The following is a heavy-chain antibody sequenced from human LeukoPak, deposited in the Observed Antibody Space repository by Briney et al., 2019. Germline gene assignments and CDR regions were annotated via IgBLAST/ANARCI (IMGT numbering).Heavy chain of an antibody. CDR1: GITVSSNY. CDR2: ISNDGDT. Sequence: GGSLRLSCAASGITVSSNYMSWVRQGPGKGLECVSVISNDGDTYYADSVKGRFTISRDTSKNTVSLQMNSLRAEDTAVYYCAALAYCGGDCYSGIDYWGQGTLVTVSS. D-gene: IGHD2-21*02. V-gene: IGHV3-53*01. J-gene: IGHJ4*02. CDR3: AALAYCGGDCYSGIDY.